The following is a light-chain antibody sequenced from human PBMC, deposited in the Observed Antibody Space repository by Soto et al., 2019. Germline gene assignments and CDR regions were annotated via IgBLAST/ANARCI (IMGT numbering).Light chain of an antibody. CDR1: QGISSW. CDR2: EAT. V-gene: IGKV1D-12*01. Sequence: DIQLTQSPSSVSASVGDRVTITCRASQGISSWLAWYQQKPGKAPRLLIYEATNLQSGVPPRFSGSGSGTDFTLTISSLQPEDFATYFCQQANSFPITFGQGTRLEIK. CDR3: QQANSFPIT. J-gene: IGKJ5*01.